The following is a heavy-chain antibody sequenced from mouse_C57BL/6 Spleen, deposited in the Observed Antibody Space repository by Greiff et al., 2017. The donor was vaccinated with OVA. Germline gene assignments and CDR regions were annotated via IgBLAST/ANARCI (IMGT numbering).Heavy chain of an antibody. D-gene: IGHD2-5*01. CDR2: IDPSDSYT. CDR3: ARFKSKNAMDY. V-gene: IGHV1-50*01. Sequence: QVQLKQSGAELVKPGASVKLSCKASGYTFPSYWMQWVKQRPGQGLEWIGEIDPSDSYTNYNQKFKGKATLTVDTSSSTAYMQLSSLTSEDSAVYYCARFKSKNAMDYWGQGTSVTVSS. CDR1: GYTFPSYW. J-gene: IGHJ4*01.